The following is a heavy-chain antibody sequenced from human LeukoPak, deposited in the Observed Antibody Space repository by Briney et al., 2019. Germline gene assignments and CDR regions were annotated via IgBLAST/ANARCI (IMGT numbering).Heavy chain of an antibody. Sequence: ASVKVSCKPSVYTFTGYYMHWVRQAPGQGLEWMGWINPNSGGTNYAQKLQGRVTMTRDTSISTAYMELSRLRSDDTAVYYCARDGYSYDWGNWFDPWGQGTLVTVSS. D-gene: IGHD5-18*01. J-gene: IGHJ5*02. CDR2: INPNSGGT. CDR1: VYTFTGYY. CDR3: ARDGYSYDWGNWFDP. V-gene: IGHV1-2*02.